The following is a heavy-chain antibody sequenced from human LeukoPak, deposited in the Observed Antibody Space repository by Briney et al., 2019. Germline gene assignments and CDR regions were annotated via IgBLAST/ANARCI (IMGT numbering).Heavy chain of an antibody. CDR3: AKSYDYIWGSYRFNWFGR. CDR1: GFTVSSNY. Sequence: GGSLRLSCAASGFTVSSNYMSWVRQAPGKGLEWVSVIYSGGSTYYADSVKGRFTISRDNSKNTLYLQMNSLRAEDTAVYYCAKSYDYIWGSYRFNWFGRWGQGTLVTVSS. J-gene: IGHJ5*02. V-gene: IGHV3-53*01. D-gene: IGHD3-16*02. CDR2: IYSGGST.